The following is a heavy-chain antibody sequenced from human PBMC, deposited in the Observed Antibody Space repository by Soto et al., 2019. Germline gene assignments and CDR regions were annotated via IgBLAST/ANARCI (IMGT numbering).Heavy chain of an antibody. CDR2: IYSGGST. Sequence: EVQLVESGGGLVQPGGSLRLSCAASGFTVSSNYMSWVRQAPGKGLEWVSVIYSGGSTYYADSVKGRFTISRDNSKNTLYLQMNSLRAEGTAVYYCASFDWSYGMDVWGQGTTVTVSS. CDR1: GFTVSSNY. V-gene: IGHV3-66*01. D-gene: IGHD3-9*01. CDR3: ASFDWSYGMDV. J-gene: IGHJ6*02.